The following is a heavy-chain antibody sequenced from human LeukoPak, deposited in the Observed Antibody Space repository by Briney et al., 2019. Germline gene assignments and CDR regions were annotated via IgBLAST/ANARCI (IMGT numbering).Heavy chain of an antibody. V-gene: IGHV3-7*01. D-gene: IGHD2/OR15-2a*01. CDR2: IKQDGREK. CDR1: TFTVSDYW. Sequence: GGSLRLSCAASTFTVSDYWMSWVRQTPGKGLEWVANIKQDGREKYYMGSVKGRFIISRDNVKNALYLQMNSLRVEDTGVYYCVRGAYYAAYWGQGTLVTVSS. J-gene: IGHJ4*02. CDR3: VRGAYYAAY.